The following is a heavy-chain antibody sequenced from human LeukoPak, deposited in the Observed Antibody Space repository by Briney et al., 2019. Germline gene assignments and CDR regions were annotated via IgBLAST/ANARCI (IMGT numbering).Heavy chain of an antibody. D-gene: IGHD3-22*01. V-gene: IGHV3-30-3*01. CDR2: ISYDGNNK. Sequence: GRSLRLSCAASGFTFTDFAMHWVRQAPGRGLEWVAVISYDGNNKYYADVVKGRFTISRDNSKNTLYLQMNSLRAEDTAVYYCAKVPYYDSSGYYDYWGQGTLVTVSS. CDR3: AKVPYYDSSGYYDY. J-gene: IGHJ4*02. CDR1: GFTFTDFA.